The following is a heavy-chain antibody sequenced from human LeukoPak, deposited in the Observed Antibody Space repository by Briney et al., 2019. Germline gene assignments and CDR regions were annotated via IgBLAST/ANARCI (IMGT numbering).Heavy chain of an antibody. CDR2: ISSSSSYI. V-gene: IGHV3-21*01. CDR3: ARDIPINYYDSSGYFDY. CDR1: GFTFSSYS. D-gene: IGHD3-22*01. Sequence: PGGSLRLSCAASGFTFSSYSMNWVRQAPGKGLEWVSSISSSSSYIYYADSVKGRFTISRDNAKNSLYLQMNSLRAEDTAVYYCARDIPINYYDSSGYFDYWGQGTLVTVSS. J-gene: IGHJ4*02.